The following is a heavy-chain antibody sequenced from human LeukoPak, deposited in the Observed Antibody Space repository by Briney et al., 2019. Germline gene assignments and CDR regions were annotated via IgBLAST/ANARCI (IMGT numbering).Heavy chain of an antibody. CDR2: INPNSGGT. V-gene: IGHV1-2*06. CDR1: GYTLTGYY. CDR3: ARSVHIVVVTAIGY. D-gene: IGHD2-21*02. Sequence: GASVKVSCKASGYTLTGYYMHWVRQAPGQGLEWMGRINPNSGGTNYAQKFQGRVTMTRDTSISTAYMELSRLRSDDTAVYYCARSVHIVVVTAIGYWGQGTLVTVSS. J-gene: IGHJ4*02.